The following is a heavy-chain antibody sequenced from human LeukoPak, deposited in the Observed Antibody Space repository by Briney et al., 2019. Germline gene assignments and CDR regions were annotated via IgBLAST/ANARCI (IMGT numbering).Heavy chain of an antibody. J-gene: IGHJ5*02. CDR3: ARQYQLLWLYNWFDP. V-gene: IGHV4-4*07. D-gene: IGHD2-2*01. CDR1: GGSISSYY. CDR2: IYTSGST. Sequence: SETLSLTCTVSGGSISSYYWSWIRQPAGKGLEWIGRIYTSGSTNYNPSLKSRVTMSVDTSKNQFSLKLSSVTAADTAVYYCARQYQLLWLYNWFDPWGQGTLVTVSS.